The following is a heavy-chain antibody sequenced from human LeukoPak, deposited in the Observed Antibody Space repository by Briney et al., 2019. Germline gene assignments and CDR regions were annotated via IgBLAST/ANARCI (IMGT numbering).Heavy chain of an antibody. Sequence: PGGSLRLSCAASGFTLSSYGMHWVRQAPGKGLEWVAFIRYDGSNKYYADSVKGRFTISRDNSKNTLYLQMNSLRAEDTAVYYCAKEASILVTTFDYWGQGTLVTVSS. CDR1: GFTLSSYG. CDR2: IRYDGSNK. D-gene: IGHD4-17*01. CDR3: AKEASILVTTFDY. V-gene: IGHV3-30*02. J-gene: IGHJ4*02.